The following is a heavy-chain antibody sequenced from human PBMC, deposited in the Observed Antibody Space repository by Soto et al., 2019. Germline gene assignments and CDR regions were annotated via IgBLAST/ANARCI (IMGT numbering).Heavy chain of an antibody. J-gene: IGHJ6*02. D-gene: IGHD3-10*01. CDR3: ARFAYGFGENYYYYGMDV. Sequence: SVKVSCKASGGTFSSYAMSWVRQAPGQGLEWMGGIIPIFGTANYAQKFQGRVTITADESTSTAYMELSSLRSEDTAVYYCARFAYGFGENYYYYGMDVWGQGTTVTVYS. CDR2: IIPIFGTA. CDR1: GGTFSSYA. V-gene: IGHV1-69*13.